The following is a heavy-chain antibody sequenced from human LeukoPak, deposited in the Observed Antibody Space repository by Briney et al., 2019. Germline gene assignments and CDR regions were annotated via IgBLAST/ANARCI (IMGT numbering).Heavy chain of an antibody. J-gene: IGHJ5*02. CDR1: GDSVSSNSAA. V-gene: IGHV6-1*01. CDR3: ARDHAPRYGSGLDNWFDP. CDR2: AYYRSKWYN. D-gene: IGHD3-10*01. Sequence: SQTLSLTCAMSGDSVSSNSAAWDWIRQSPSRGLEWLGRAYYRSKWYNDYAVSVKSRITINPDTSKNQFSLQLNSVTPEDTAVYYCARDHAPRYGSGLDNWFDPWGQGTLVTVSS.